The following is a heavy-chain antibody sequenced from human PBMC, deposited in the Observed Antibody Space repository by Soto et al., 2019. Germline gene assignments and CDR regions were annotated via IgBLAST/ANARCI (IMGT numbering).Heavy chain of an antibody. CDR3: ARPANYRMVRGVTDAFDI. J-gene: IGHJ3*02. V-gene: IGHV4-39*01. CDR2: IYYSGGT. CDR1: GGSISSSSYY. Sequence: SETLSLTCTVSGGSISSSSYYWGWIRQPPGKGLEWIGSIYYSGGTYYNPSLKSRVTISVDTSKNQFSLKLSSVTAADTAVYYCARPANYRMVRGVTDAFDIWGQGTMVT. D-gene: IGHD3-10*01.